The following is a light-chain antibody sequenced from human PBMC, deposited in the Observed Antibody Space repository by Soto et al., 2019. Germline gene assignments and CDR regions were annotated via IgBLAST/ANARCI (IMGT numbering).Light chain of an antibody. Sequence: EIVLTQSPGTLSLSPGQRATLSCRASQRVSSNSAWYQQKPGQAPRLLIYGASTRATGIPARFSGSGSGTEFTLTISSLQSEDFAVYYCQQYNSWPGTFGQGTKVDIK. CDR2: GAS. V-gene: IGKV3-15*01. J-gene: IGKJ1*01. CDR1: QRVSSN. CDR3: QQYNSWPGT.